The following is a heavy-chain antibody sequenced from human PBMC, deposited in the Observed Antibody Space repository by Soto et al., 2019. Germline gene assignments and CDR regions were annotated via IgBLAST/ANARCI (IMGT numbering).Heavy chain of an antibody. J-gene: IGHJ4*02. D-gene: IGHD1-26*01. CDR3: ATLRGDYSVAY. Sequence: QLQLQESGPGLVKPSETLSLTCTVSGGSISSSSYYWGWIRQPPGKGLEWIGTIYYSGITYYNPSLKTRVPCSVDTSKDQFSLKLSSVTAADTAMYYCATLRGDYSVAYWGQGTLVTVSS. CDR2: IYYSGIT. CDR1: GGSISSSSYY. V-gene: IGHV4-39*01.